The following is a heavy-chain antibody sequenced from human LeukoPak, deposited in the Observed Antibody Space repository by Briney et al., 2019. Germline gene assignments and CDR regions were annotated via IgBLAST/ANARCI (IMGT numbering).Heavy chain of an antibody. CDR2: IAGSSGDI. Sequence: NPGGSLRLSCAASGFTFSGYTMNWVRQAPGKGLGWVSAIAGSSGDISYADPVKGRFSLSSDTAKTSLYLQMTSLTAEDTAVYSCASDRGAYCGGACYLGFDYWGRGTLVAVSS. V-gene: IGHV3-21*01. CDR3: ASDRGAYCGGACYLGFDY. D-gene: IGHD2-21*02. CDR1: GFTFSGYT. J-gene: IGHJ4*01.